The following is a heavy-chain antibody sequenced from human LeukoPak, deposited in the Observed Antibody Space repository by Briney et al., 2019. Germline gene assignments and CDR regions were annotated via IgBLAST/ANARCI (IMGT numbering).Heavy chain of an antibody. CDR1: GFTFSSYG. Sequence: GGSLRLSCAASGFTFSSYGRQWVRQAPGRGRGWVAFIRYDGSNKYYADSVRGRFTISRDTSKTALYLQMSRLRAEATGVYYCAKVRGYGSGSYYREWCMDVWGKGTTVTISS. CDR3: AKVRGYGSGSYYREWCMDV. V-gene: IGHV3-30*02. CDR2: IRYDGSNK. D-gene: IGHD3-10*01. J-gene: IGHJ6*03.